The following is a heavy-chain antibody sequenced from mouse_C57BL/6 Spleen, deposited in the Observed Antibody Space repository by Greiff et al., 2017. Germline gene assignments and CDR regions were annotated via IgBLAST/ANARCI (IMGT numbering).Heavy chain of an antibody. CDR1: GYTFTSYW. Sequence: QVQLKQPGAELVKPGASVKVSCKASGYTFTSYWMHWVKQRPGQGLEWIGRINPSDSDTNYNPKFKGKATLTVDTSSSTSYMQLSSLTSEDSAVYYCAIFPSSYFDYWGQGTSRTVSS. D-gene: IGHD2-10*02. V-gene: IGHV1-74*01. J-gene: IGHJ2*02. CDR2: INPSDSDT. CDR3: AIFPSSYFDY.